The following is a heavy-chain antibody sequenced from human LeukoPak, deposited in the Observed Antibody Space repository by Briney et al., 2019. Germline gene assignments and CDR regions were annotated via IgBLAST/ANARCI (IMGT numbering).Heavy chain of an antibody. CDR3: ARGSYFCSGGSCYDNPSYYFDY. V-gene: IGHV3-7*01. CDR2: IKQDGSEK. Sequence: QPGRSLRLSCAASGFTFSSYWMSWVRQAPGKGLEWAANIKQDGSEKYYVDSVKGRFTISRDNAKNSLYLQMNSLRAEDTAVYYCARGSYFCSGGSCYDNPSYYFDYWGQGTLVTVSS. J-gene: IGHJ4*02. CDR1: GFTFSSYW. D-gene: IGHD2-15*01.